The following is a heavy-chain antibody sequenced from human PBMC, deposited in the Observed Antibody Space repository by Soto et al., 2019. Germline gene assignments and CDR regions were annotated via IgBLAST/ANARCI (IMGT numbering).Heavy chain of an antibody. Sequence: QLQLQESGSGLVKPSQTLSLTCAVSGGSISSGGYSWSWIRQPPGKGLEWIGYVYHSGSTYYNPSLKRRVSISVDRSQNQFSLKLSSVTAADTAVYYCARASTTVTTLDYWGQGTLVTVSS. CDR3: ARASTTVTTLDY. D-gene: IGHD4-17*01. V-gene: IGHV4-30-2*01. J-gene: IGHJ4*02. CDR1: GGSISSGGYS. CDR2: VYHSGST.